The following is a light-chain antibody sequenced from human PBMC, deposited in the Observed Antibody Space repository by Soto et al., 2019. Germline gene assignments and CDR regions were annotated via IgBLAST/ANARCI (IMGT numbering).Light chain of an antibody. CDR3: QQHNVWAPVT. Sequence: EIVMKQSPATMSGSPGERASLSCRASQSVSSNLAWYQQKPGQAPRLLIYGASNRATGVPARFSGSGSGTDFTLTISSLEPEDSAVYYCQQHNVWAPVTFGQVTRLAIK. CDR2: GAS. CDR1: QSVSSN. J-gene: IGKJ5*01. V-gene: IGKV3D-15*01.